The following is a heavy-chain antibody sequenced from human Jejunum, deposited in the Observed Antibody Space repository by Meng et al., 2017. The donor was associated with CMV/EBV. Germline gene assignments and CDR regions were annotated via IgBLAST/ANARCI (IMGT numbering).Heavy chain of an antibody. D-gene: IGHD2-15*01. V-gene: IGHV1-18*01. Sequence: QVHRLQSGPEVKKPGASVSVSFKASGYTFGSYGICWVRQAPGQGLEWMGWFVNYVDTYPAPKFQGRVTMTTDTHTNTAFMELRSLTSDDTAVYYCASGTPGRSYCDYWGQGTLVTVSS. CDR2: FVNYVDT. J-gene: IGHJ4*02. CDR3: ASGTPGRSYCDY. CDR1: GYTFGSYG.